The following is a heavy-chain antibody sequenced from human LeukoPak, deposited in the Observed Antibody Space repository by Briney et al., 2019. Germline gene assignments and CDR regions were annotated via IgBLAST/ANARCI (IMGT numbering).Heavy chain of an antibody. J-gene: IGHJ3*02. Sequence: GASVKVSCKASGGTFSSYAISWVRQAPGQGLEWMGIINPSGGSTSYAQKFQGRVTMTRDTSTSTVYMELSSLRSEDTAVYYCARSDHTEEDAFDIWGQGTMVTVSS. V-gene: IGHV1-46*01. CDR3: ARSDHTEEDAFDI. CDR2: INPSGGST. CDR1: GGTFSSYA.